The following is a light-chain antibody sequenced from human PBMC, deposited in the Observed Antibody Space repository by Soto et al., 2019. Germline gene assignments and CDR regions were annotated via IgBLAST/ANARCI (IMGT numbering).Light chain of an antibody. J-gene: IGLJ1*01. CDR3: NSYTSTITLPV. V-gene: IGLV2-14*01. Sequence: QSVLTQPASVSGSPGQSITISCTGASGDFGGYNYVSWYQQHPGKAPQLLIYGVTNRPSGVSNRFSGSKSGNTAALTISGLQADDEAEYYCNSYTSTITLPVFGTGTKLTVL. CDR2: GVT. CDR1: SGDFGGYNY.